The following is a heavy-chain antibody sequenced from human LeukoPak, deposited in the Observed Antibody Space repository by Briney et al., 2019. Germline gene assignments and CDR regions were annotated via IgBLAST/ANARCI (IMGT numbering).Heavy chain of an antibody. CDR2: IYTSGST. D-gene: IGHD3-10*01. CDR1: GGSISSGSYY. CDR3: ARYGSGRSAPKPYWYFDL. J-gene: IGHJ2*01. V-gene: IGHV4-61*02. Sequence: PSQTLSLTCTVSGGSISSGSYYWSWIRQPAGKGLEWIGRIYTSGSTNYNPSLKSRVTISVDTSKNQFSLKLSSVTAADTAVYYSARYGSGRSAPKPYWYFDLWGRGTLVTVSS.